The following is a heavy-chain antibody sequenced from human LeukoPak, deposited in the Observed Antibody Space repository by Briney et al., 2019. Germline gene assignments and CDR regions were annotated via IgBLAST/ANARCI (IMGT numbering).Heavy chain of an antibody. CDR1: GFTFSHAW. J-gene: IGHJ4*02. V-gene: IGHV3-15*01. CDR3: TVDTNTDSQYY. Sequence: TTGGPLRLSCAASGFTFSHAWMSWVRQGPGKGLEWVGRIKSKTDGGTTDYAAPVKGRFTISRDDSENTLYLQMNSLKTEDTAVYYCTVDTNTDSQYYWGQGTLVTVSS. CDR2: IKSKTDGGTT. D-gene: IGHD2-8*01.